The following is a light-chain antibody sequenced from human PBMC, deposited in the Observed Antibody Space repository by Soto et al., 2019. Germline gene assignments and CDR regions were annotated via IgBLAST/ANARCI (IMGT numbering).Light chain of an antibody. J-gene: IGKJ3*01. V-gene: IGKV3-15*01. Sequence: ERVMTQSPATLSVSLGESATLSCRASQTITSNLAWYQQKPGQAPRLLIYGASTRATGIPVRFSGSGSGTEFTLTISSLQSEDFAVYSCQHYNNWPFTFGPGTKVGIK. CDR2: GAS. CDR1: QTITSN. CDR3: QHYNNWPFT.